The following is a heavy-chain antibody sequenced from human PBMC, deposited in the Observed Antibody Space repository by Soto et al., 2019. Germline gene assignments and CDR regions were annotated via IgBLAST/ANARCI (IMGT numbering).Heavy chain of an antibody. CDR1: GYSFTSYW. CDR3: ARHSNQLLGFDY. J-gene: IGHJ4*02. Sequence: EVQLVQSGAEVKKPGESLRISCKGSGYSFTSYWISWVRQMPGKGLEWMGRIDPSDSYTNYSPSFQGHVTISAHKSIITAYLQRSSLKASDTAMYYCARHSNQLLGFDYWGQGALVTVSS. D-gene: IGHD2-2*01. CDR2: IDPSDSYT. V-gene: IGHV5-10-1*01.